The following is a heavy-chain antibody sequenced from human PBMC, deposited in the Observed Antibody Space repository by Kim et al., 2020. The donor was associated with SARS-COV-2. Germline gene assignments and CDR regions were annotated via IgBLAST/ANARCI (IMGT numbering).Heavy chain of an antibody. V-gene: IGHV3-9*01. CDR1: GFTFDDYA. Sequence: GGSLRLSCAASGFTFDDYAMHWVRQAPGKGLEWVSGISWNSGSIGYADSVKGRFTISRDNAKNSLYLQMNSLRAEDTALYYCAKDNCSGGSCYSFRSNYWYFDLWGRGTLVTVSS. CDR3: AKDNCSGGSCYSFRSNYWYFDL. J-gene: IGHJ2*01. D-gene: IGHD2-15*01. CDR2: ISWNSGSI.